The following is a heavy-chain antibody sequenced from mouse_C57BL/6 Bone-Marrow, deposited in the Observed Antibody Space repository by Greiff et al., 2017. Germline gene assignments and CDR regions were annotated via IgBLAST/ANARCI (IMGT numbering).Heavy chain of an antibody. J-gene: IGHJ1*03. Sequence: QVQLQQSGAELVKPGASVKMSCKASGYTFTSYWITWVKQRPGQGLEWIGDIYPGSGSTNYNEKFKSKATLTVDTSSSTAYMQLSSLTSEDSAIYSCARPYYSNDWYFDVWGKGTTVTVSS. V-gene: IGHV1-55*01. D-gene: IGHD2-5*01. CDR1: GYTFTSYW. CDR3: ARPYYSNDWYFDV. CDR2: IYPGSGST.